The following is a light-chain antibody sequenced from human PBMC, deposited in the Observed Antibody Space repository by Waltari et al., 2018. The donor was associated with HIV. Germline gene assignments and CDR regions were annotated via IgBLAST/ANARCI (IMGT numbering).Light chain of an antibody. J-gene: IGLJ3*02. Sequence: QAVLTQPASLSASPGASASLTCPLRSGVNVGTSRIYWYQQPPGSPPQYLLNYKSDSVKQQGSGVPSRFSGSKDASANAGTLLISGLRSEDEADYYCMIWHSSAWVFGGGTKLTVL. CDR3: MIWHSSAWV. V-gene: IGLV5-45*01. CDR1: SGVNVGTSR. CDR2: YKSDSVK.